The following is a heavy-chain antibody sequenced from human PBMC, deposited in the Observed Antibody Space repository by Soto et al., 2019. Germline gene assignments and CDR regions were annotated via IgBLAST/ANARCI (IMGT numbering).Heavy chain of an antibody. CDR3: ARSPTVVPAAYAFDI. J-gene: IGHJ3*02. V-gene: IGHV1-46*03. CDR2: INPSGGST. CDR1: GYTFTSYY. D-gene: IGHD2-2*01. Sequence: ASVKVSCKASGYTFTSYYMHWVRQAPGQGLEWMGIINPSGGSTGYAQKFQGRVTMTRDTSTSTVYMELSSLRSEDTAVYYCARSPTVVPAAYAFDIWGQGTMVTVS.